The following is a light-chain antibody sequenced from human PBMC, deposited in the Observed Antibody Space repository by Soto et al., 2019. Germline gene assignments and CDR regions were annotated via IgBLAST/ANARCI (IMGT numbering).Light chain of an antibody. CDR3: QQYSSYSPIT. V-gene: IGKV1-5*03. CDR1: QSINNW. Sequence: DIQMTQSPSTLSASVGDRLTITCRASQSINNWLAWYQKTPGRAPKLLXYKASVLETVAPSRFSGTGSGTELTLAINGLQPYDFATYYCQQYSSYSPITFGQGTRLEIK. J-gene: IGKJ5*01. CDR2: KAS.